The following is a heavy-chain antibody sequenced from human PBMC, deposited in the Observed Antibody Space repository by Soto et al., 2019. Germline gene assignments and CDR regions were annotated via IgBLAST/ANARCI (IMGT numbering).Heavy chain of an antibody. CDR3: ARGPPMDIVVVVAATLLDY. J-gene: IGHJ4*02. Sequence: QVQLVQSGAEVKKPGASVKVSCKASGYTFNGYYMHWVRQAPGQGLECMGWINPNSGGTNYAQKFQGWFNMTRDTSISTGYMELSRMRSDDTPVYYCARGPPMDIVVVVAATLLDYWGQGTLVTVSS. CDR1: GYTFNGYY. CDR2: INPNSGGT. V-gene: IGHV1-2*04. D-gene: IGHD2-15*01.